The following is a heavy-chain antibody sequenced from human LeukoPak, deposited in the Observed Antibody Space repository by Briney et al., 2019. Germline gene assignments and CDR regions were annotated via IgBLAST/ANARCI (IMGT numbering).Heavy chain of an antibody. V-gene: IGHV5-51*01. CDR3: ARRTFGGNSPFDS. CDR1: GYTFTSYW. Sequence: GESLKISCKGSGYTFTSYWIAWVRQMPGKGLEWMGIIFPRDSDIRYSPSFQGQVTISADKSVTTAYMQWNGLKASDTAMYYCARRTFGGNSPFDSWGQGTLVTVSS. D-gene: IGHD4-23*01. CDR2: IFPRDSDI. J-gene: IGHJ4*02.